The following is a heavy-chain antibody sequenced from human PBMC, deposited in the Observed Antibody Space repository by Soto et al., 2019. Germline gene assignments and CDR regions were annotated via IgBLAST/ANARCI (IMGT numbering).Heavy chain of an antibody. D-gene: IGHD5-12*01. CDR3: AREGSGYNF. CDR1: GGSFSNFG. Sequence: SVQVSCKAAGGSFSNFGIIWVRQAPGQGLEWMGGIVPVFGRPNYAQRFRGRLTITADESTSTGYMELISLRSDDTAVYYCAREGSGYNFWGQGTQGTVPS. CDR2: IVPVFGRP. V-gene: IGHV1-69*13. J-gene: IGHJ4*02.